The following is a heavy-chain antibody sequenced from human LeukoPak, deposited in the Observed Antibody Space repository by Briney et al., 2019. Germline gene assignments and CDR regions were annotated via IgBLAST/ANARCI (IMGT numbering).Heavy chain of an antibody. Sequence: ASMKVSCKTSGYTFTGYYMHWVRQAPGQGLEWMGWINPNSGGTNYAQKFQDRVSMTRDTSISTAYMHLSRLRSDDTAVYYCARSPHILTGENFDYWGQGTLLTVSS. CDR1: GYTFTGYY. CDR2: INPNSGGT. V-gene: IGHV1-2*02. D-gene: IGHD3-9*01. J-gene: IGHJ4*02. CDR3: ARSPHILTGENFDY.